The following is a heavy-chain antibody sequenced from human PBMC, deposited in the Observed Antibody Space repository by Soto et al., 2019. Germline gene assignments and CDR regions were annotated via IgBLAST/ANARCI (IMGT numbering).Heavy chain of an antibody. J-gene: IGHJ4*02. D-gene: IGHD6-19*01. CDR3: TKLMGSGWYFDY. CDR1: GFTFSSYA. Sequence: VQLLESGGGLVQPGGSLRLSCAASGFTFSSYAMSWVRQAPGKGLEWVSSISHSGGTTYYADSVKGRFTISRDNSKNTLYLQMNSLRAEDTAIYYCTKLMGSGWYFDYWGQGTLVTVSS. V-gene: IGHV3-23*01. CDR2: ISHSGGTT.